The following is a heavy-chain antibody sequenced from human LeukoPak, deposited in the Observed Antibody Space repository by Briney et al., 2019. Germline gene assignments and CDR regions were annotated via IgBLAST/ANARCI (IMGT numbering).Heavy chain of an antibody. Sequence: ASVKVSCTASGYTFTSYYMHWVRQAPGQGLEWMGIINPSGGSTSYAQKFQGRVTMTRDTSTSTVYMELSSLRSEDTAVYYCARDLGLTSNYRYFDHWGQGTLVTVSS. CDR2: INPSGGST. V-gene: IGHV1-46*01. CDR1: GYTFTSYY. CDR3: ARDLGLTSNYRYFDH. J-gene: IGHJ4*02. D-gene: IGHD4-11*01.